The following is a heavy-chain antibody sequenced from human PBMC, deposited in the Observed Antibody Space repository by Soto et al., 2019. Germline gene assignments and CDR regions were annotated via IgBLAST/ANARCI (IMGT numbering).Heavy chain of an antibody. CDR3: ARVWEAVAGSTYWFDP. D-gene: IGHD6-19*01. V-gene: IGHV4-59*12. J-gene: IGHJ5*02. CDR2: IYHSGST. CDR1: GGSISSYY. Sequence: SETLSLACTVSGGSISSYYWSWIRQPPGKGLEWIGYIYHSGSTNYNPSLKSRVTISVDTSKNQFSLKLSSVTAADTAVYYCARVWEAVAGSTYWFDPWGQGTLVTVSS.